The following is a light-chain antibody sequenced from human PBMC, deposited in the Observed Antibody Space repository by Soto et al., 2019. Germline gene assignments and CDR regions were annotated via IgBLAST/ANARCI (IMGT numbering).Light chain of an antibody. CDR3: QVWDSSSDHWV. J-gene: IGLJ3*02. V-gene: IGLV3-21*04. CDR2: YDS. Sequence: SYELTQPPSVSVAPGKTARTTCGGNNIGSKSVHWYQQKPGRAPLLVIYYDSDRPSGIPERFSGSNSGNTATLTISRVEAGDEADYYCQVWDSSSDHWVFGGATKLTVL. CDR1: NIGSKS.